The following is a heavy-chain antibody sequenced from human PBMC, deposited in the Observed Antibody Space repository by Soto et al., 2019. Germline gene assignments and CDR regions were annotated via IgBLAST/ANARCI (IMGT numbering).Heavy chain of an antibody. CDR1: GFTFSSYA. J-gene: IGHJ4*02. D-gene: IGHD1-26*01. V-gene: IGHV3-30-3*01. Sequence: PGGSLRLTCVASGFTFSSYAMHWVRQAPGKGLEWVAVISYDGSNKYYADSVKGRFTISRDNSKNTLYLQMNSPRAEDTAVYYCARGGWGELTHYWGQGTLVTVSS. CDR2: ISYDGSNK. CDR3: ARGGWGELTHY.